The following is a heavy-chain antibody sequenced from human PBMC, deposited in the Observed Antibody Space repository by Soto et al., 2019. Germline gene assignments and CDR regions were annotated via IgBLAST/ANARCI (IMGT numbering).Heavy chain of an antibody. J-gene: IGHJ4*02. CDR3: ARDNNWSLDY. Sequence: GGSLRLSCAASGFTFSKHWMHWVRQAPGKGLVWVSHIKTDGSFARDADSVKGRFTISRDNARNTLYLQMNSLRAEDTAVYYCARDNNWSLDYWGQGTLVTVSS. CDR2: IKTDGSFA. D-gene: IGHD1-1*01. CDR1: GFTFSKHW. V-gene: IGHV3-74*01.